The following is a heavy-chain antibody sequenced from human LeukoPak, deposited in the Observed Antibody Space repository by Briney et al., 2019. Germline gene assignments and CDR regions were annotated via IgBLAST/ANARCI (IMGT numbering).Heavy chain of an antibody. V-gene: IGHV3-23*01. CDR2: ISGSGGST. J-gene: IGHJ4*02. CDR1: GFTFSSYA. D-gene: IGHD6-6*01. Sequence: GGSLRLSCAASGFTFSSYAMSWVRQAPGKGLEWVSAISGSGGSTYYADSVKGRFTISRDNSKNTLYLQMNSRRAEDTAVYYCAKGGSPYSSSWVWGQGTLVTVSS. CDR3: AKGGSPYSSSWV.